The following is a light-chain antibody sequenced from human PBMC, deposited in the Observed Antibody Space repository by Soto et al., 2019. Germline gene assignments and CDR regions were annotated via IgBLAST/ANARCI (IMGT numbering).Light chain of an antibody. Sequence: EIVLTQSPGPLSSSPGERATLSCRASQSLTNNYFAWYQQKPGRALRLLIDGASTRATGIPDRFSGSGSGTDFTLTISRLELEYVAVYYCQQYEAVVTFGQGTKVQI. CDR3: QQYEAVVT. J-gene: IGKJ1*01. CDR2: GAS. V-gene: IGKV3-20*01. CDR1: QSLTNNY.